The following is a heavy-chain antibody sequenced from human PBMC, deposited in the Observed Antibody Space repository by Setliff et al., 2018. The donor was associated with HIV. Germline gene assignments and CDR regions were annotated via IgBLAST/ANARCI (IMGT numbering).Heavy chain of an antibody. CDR3: ARDYGDTPSYYYYYGVDV. J-gene: IGHJ6*02. D-gene: IGHD4-17*01. Sequence: SETLSLTCTVSGGSISSGGYYWSWIRQHPGKGLEWIGYIYYSGSTYYNPSLKSRVTISVDTSKNQFSLKLSSVTAADTAVYYCARDYGDTPSYYYYYGVDVWGQGTTVTVSS. CDR2: IYYSGST. V-gene: IGHV4-31*02. CDR1: GGSISSGGYY.